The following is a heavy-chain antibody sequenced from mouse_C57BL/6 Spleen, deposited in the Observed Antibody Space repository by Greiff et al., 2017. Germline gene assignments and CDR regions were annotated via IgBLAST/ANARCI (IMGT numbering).Heavy chain of an antibody. Sequence: QVQLKESGPELVKPGASVKISCKASGYAFSSSWMNWVKQRPGKGLEWIGRIYPGDGDTNYNGKFKGKATLTADKSSSTAYMQLSSLTSEDSAVYFCARVLRNYFDYWGQGTTLTVSS. V-gene: IGHV1-82*01. CDR1: GYAFSSSW. J-gene: IGHJ2*01. CDR3: ARVLRNYFDY. CDR2: IYPGDGDT.